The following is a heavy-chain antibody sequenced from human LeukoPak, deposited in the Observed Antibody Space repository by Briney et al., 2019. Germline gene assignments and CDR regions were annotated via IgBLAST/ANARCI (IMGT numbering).Heavy chain of an antibody. CDR3: VRALMGFYYYYMDV. CDR1: GYSITSGYY. V-gene: IGHV4-38-2*02. J-gene: IGHJ6*03. D-gene: IGHD3-16*01. Sequence: SETLSLTCTVSGYSITSGYYWVWIRQPPGKGLEWIGSIYHSGSTYYNLSLKSRVTISVDTSKNHFSLKLSSVTAADTAVYYCVRALMGFYYYYMDVWGKGTTVTVSS. CDR2: IYHSGST.